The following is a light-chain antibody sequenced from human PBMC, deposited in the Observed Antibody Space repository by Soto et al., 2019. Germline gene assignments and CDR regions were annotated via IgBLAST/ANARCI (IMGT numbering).Light chain of an antibody. CDR3: SSYTSSTSVA. Sequence: QSALTQPASVSGSPGQSITISCTGTSIDVGGYNYVSWYQQHPGKAPKLIIYAVSNRPSGVSHRFSGSKSGNTASLAISGLQAEDEAEYYCSSYTSSTSVAFGGGTKVTVL. CDR1: SIDVGGYNY. CDR2: AVS. J-gene: IGLJ2*01. V-gene: IGLV2-14*01.